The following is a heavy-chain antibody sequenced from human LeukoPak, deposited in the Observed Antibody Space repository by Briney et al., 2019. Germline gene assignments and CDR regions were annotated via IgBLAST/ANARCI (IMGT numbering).Heavy chain of an antibody. CDR1: GSTFSDYW. CDR3: AREAKVGGALQY. D-gene: IGHD1-26*01. V-gene: IGHV3-74*01. Sequence: GGSLRLSCAASGSTFSDYWMHWVRQAPGKGLVWVSRINTDGTFTRYADSMQGRFTISRDTAKNTLFLQMNSLRAEDTAVYYCAREAKVGGALQYWGQGILVTVSS. CDR2: INTDGTFT. J-gene: IGHJ4*02.